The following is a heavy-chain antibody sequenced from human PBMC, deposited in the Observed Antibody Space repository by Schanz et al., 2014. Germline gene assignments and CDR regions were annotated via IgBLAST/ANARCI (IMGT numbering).Heavy chain of an antibody. CDR3: ARDGNYYGSRNYYKTPYYFDY. CDR2: MSYDGSIK. J-gene: IGHJ4*02. D-gene: IGHD3-10*01. V-gene: IGHV3-33*01. CDR1: GFIFSSYG. Sequence: QVQLVESGGGVVQPGRSLRLSCAASGFIFSSYGLHWVRQAPGKGLEWVAAMSYDGSIKYYGDSVKGRFTISRDISKNTLHLQVTSLRAEDTAIYYCARDGNYYGSRNYYKTPYYFDYWGQGTLXTVSS.